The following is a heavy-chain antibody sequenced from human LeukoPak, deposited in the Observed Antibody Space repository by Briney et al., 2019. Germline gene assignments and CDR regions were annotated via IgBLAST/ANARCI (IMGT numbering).Heavy chain of an antibody. Sequence: ASVKVSCKASGYTFTSYGISWVRQAPGQGLEWMGWINTNTGNPTYAQGFTGRFVFSLDTSVSTAYLQISSLKAEDTAVYYCARDLTYYDFWSGQYYGMDVWGQGTTVTVSS. CDR1: GYTFTSYG. CDR3: ARDLTYYDFWSGQYYGMDV. J-gene: IGHJ6*02. V-gene: IGHV7-4-1*02. D-gene: IGHD3-3*01. CDR2: INTNTGNP.